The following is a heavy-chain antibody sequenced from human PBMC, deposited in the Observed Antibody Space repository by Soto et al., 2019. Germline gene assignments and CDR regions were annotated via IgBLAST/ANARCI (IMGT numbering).Heavy chain of an antibody. D-gene: IGHD5-12*01. Sequence: LSLTCAVSGDSISSGGYYWSWIRQPPGKGLEWIGYLFHNGGTYFNPSLESRVTISLDTSKNQFSLKVNSVTAADTAVYYCARLDGYNSFDYWGQGTLVTVSS. CDR2: LFHNGGT. V-gene: IGHV4-30-2*01. CDR1: GDSISSGGYY. CDR3: ARLDGYNSFDY. J-gene: IGHJ4*02.